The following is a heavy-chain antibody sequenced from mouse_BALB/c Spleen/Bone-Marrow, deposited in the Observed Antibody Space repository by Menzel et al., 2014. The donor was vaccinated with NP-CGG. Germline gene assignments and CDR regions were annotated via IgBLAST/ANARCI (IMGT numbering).Heavy chain of an antibody. CDR3: ARDMGGILFDS. CDR1: GFTFTDYY. V-gene: IGHV7-3*02. D-gene: IGHD4-1*01. Sequence: EVKVEESGGGLVQPGGSLRLSCATSGFTFTDYYMNWVRQPPGKALEWLGFTRNKAYGYTTEYSASVKGRFTISRDNSQGILYLQMNSLRAEDSATYYCARDMGGILFDSWGQGTTLTVSS. CDR2: TRNKAYGYTT. J-gene: IGHJ2*01.